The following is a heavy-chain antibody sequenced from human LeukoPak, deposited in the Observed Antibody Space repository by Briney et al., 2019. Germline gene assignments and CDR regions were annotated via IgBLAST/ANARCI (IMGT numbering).Heavy chain of an antibody. CDR3: ARSFLGVRVVPHYNYGVDF. CDR1: GYTFAKYA. Sequence: ASVKVSCKASGYTFAKYAIHWVRQAPGQRLEWMGWINAGNGDTRYSQKFQGGVTLTRDTSAGTAYMELSSLRSEDTAVYYCARSFLGVRVVPHYNYGVDFGGKGPTVTFSS. J-gene: IGHJ6*04. D-gene: IGHD3-16*01. V-gene: IGHV1-3*01. CDR2: INAGNGDT.